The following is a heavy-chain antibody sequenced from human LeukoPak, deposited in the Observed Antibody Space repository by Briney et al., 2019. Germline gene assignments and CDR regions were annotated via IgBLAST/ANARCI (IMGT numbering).Heavy chain of an antibody. D-gene: IGHD6-19*01. Sequence: PSETLSLTCTVSGGSISSYYWSWIRQPRGKGLEWIGYIYYSGSTNYNPSLKSRVTISVDTSKNQFSLKLSSVTAADTAVYYCARERIAVAGGYYFDYWGQGTLVTVSS. J-gene: IGHJ4*02. CDR2: IYYSGST. V-gene: IGHV4-59*01. CDR1: GGSISSYY. CDR3: ARERIAVAGGYYFDY.